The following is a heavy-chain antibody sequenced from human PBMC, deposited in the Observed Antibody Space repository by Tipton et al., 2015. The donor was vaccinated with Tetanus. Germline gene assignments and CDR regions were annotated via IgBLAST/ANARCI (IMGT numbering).Heavy chain of an antibody. D-gene: IGHD5-18*01. V-gene: IGHV4-61*02. J-gene: IGHJ6*02. Sequence: TLSLTCTVSGGSISSSSYYWSWIRQPAGKGLEWIGRIYTSGSTNYNPSLKSRVTMSVDTSKNQFSLKLSSVTAADTAVYYCARDHDTAMDPYYYYGMDVWGQGTTVTVSS. CDR2: IYTSGST. CDR3: ARDHDTAMDPYYYYGMDV. CDR1: GGSISSSSYY.